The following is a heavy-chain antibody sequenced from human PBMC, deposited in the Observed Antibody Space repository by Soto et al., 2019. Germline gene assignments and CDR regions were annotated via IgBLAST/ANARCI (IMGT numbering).Heavy chain of an antibody. CDR2: ISAYNGNI. V-gene: IGHV1-18*01. CDR1: GYDFTNYG. J-gene: IGHJ4*02. CDR3: ARGHDILPGWKFTF. Sequence: QVRLVQSGAEVKKPGASVKVSCKTYGYDFTNYGINWVRQAPGQGLEWMGWISAYNGNIVYAQNFRGSATLTTDTSTGSAYMELRSLRSDDTAVYYCARGHDILPGWKFTFWGQGTLVTVSS. D-gene: IGHD3-9*01.